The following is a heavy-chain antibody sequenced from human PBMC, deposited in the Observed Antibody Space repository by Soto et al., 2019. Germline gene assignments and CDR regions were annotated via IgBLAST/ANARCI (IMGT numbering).Heavy chain of an antibody. J-gene: IGHJ6*03. Sequence: GGSLRLSCAASGFTFSSYAMSWVRQAPGKGLEWVSAISGSGGSTYYADSVKGRFTISRDNSKNTLYLQMNSLRAEDTAVYYCANSIAAADDSYYYMDVWGKGTTVTVSS. V-gene: IGHV3-23*01. CDR2: ISGSGGST. CDR1: GFTFSSYA. D-gene: IGHD6-13*01. CDR3: ANSIAAADDSYYYMDV.